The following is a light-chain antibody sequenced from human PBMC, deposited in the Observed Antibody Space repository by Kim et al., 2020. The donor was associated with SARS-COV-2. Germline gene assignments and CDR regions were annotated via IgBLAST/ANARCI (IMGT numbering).Light chain of an antibody. CDR1: SSNLGSNT. CDR3: AAWDDSLNGWV. J-gene: IGLJ3*02. CDR2: SNN. Sequence: GHRVTSSCSGSSSNLGSNTVNWYQHLPGTAPKLLVYSNNQRPSGVPDRFSGSKSGTSASLAISGLQSEDEADYYCAAWDDSLNGWVFGGGTQLTVL. V-gene: IGLV1-44*01.